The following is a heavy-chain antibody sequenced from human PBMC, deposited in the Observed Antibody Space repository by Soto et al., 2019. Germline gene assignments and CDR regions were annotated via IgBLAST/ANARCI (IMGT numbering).Heavy chain of an antibody. CDR3: TMTSTY. V-gene: IGHV3-15*07. Sequence: GGSLRLSCAASGFTFSSAWMNWVRQAPWKGLEWVGRIQTKTDGGTTDYAAPVKGRFTISRDDSKNMLFLQMNSLKTEDTAVYFCTMTSTYWGKGTLVTVSS. D-gene: IGHD2-2*01. CDR1: GFTFSSAW. J-gene: IGHJ4*02. CDR2: IQTKTDGGTT.